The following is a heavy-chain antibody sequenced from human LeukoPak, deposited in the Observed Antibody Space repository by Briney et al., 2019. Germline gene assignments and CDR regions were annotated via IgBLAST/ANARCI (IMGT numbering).Heavy chain of an antibody. J-gene: IGHJ4*02. CDR2: ISGSGGST. CDR3: AKDLSSSWEVGY. Sequence: GGSLRLSCAASGFTFSSYAMSWVRQAPGKGLEWVSAISGSGGSTYYADSAKGRFTISRDNSKNTLYLQMNSLRAEDTAVYYCAKDLSSSWEVGYWGQGTLVTVSS. V-gene: IGHV3-23*01. CDR1: GFTFSSYA. D-gene: IGHD6-13*01.